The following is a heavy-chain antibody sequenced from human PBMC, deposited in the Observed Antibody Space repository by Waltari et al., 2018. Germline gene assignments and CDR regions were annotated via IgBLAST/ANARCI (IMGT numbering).Heavy chain of an antibody. CDR1: GYTFTSYA. CDR3: ARGTISDYSNYVGVGHFDY. V-gene: IGHV1-8*01. CDR2: MNPNSGNT. D-gene: IGHD4-4*01. J-gene: IGHJ4*02. Sequence: QVQLVQSGAEVKKTGASVKVSCKASGYTFTSYAINWVRQATGHGLEWMGWMNPNSGNTGYAQKFQGRVTMTRNTSISTAYMELSSLRSEDTAVYYCARGTISDYSNYVGVGHFDYWGQGTLVTVSS.